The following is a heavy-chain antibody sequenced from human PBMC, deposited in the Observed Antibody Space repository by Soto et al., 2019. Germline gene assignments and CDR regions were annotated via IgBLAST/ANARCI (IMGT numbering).Heavy chain of an antibody. CDR2: INSDGSST. CDR1: GFTFSSYW. J-gene: IGHJ6*02. D-gene: IGHD4-17*01. V-gene: IGHV3-74*01. Sequence: GGSLRLSCAASGFTFSSYWMHWVRQAPGKGLVWVSRINSDGSSTSYADSVKGRFTISRDNAKNTLYLQMNSLRAEDTAVYYCARAIYALDYYYGMDVWGQGTTVTVSS. CDR3: ARAIYALDYYYGMDV.